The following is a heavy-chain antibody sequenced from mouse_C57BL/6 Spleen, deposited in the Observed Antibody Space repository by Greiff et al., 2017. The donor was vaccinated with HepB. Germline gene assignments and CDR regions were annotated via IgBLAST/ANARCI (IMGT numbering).Heavy chain of an antibody. CDR1: GYTFTSYW. J-gene: IGHJ2*01. V-gene: IGHV1-50*01. CDR2: IDPSDSYT. CDR3: ARRRDYYGSSYADY. D-gene: IGHD1-1*01. Sequence: QVQLQQPGAELVKPGASVKLSCKASGYTFTSYWLQWVKQRPGQGLEWIGEIDPSDSYTNYNQKCKGKATVTVDTSSSTAYMQLSSLTSEDSAVYYCARRRDYYGSSYADYWGQGTTLTVSS.